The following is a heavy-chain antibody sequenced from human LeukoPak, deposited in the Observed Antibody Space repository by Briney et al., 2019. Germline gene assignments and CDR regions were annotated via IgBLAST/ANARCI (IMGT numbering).Heavy chain of an antibody. Sequence: ASVKVSCKASGYTFTSYGISWVRQAPGQGLEWMGWISAYNGNTNYAQKLQGRVTMTTDTSTSTAYMELRSLRSDDTAVYYCATPFYSSSWYTYYYYGMDVWGQGTTVTVSS. CDR1: GYTFTSYG. V-gene: IGHV1-18*01. CDR2: ISAYNGNT. CDR3: ATPFYSSSWYTYYYYGMDV. D-gene: IGHD6-13*01. J-gene: IGHJ6*02.